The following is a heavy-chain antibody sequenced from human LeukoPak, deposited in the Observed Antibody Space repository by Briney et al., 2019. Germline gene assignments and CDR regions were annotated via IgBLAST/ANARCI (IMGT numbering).Heavy chain of an antibody. Sequence: PSETLSLTCTVSGGSISSGGYYWSWIRQHPGKGLEWIGYIYYSGSTYYNPSLKSRVAISVDTSKNQFSLKLSSVTAADTAVYYCARGVGSGAFDIWGQGTMVTVSS. V-gene: IGHV4-31*03. CDR3: ARGVGSGAFDI. J-gene: IGHJ3*02. CDR1: GGSISSGGYY. CDR2: IYYSGST. D-gene: IGHD3-10*01.